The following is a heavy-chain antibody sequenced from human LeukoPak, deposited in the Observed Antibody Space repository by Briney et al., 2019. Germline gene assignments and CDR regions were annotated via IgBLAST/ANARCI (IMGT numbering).Heavy chain of an antibody. CDR3: ARGSPPLSTIFGVASQMFDP. V-gene: IGHV4-31*03. D-gene: IGHD3-3*01. CDR1: GGSISSGGYY. CDR2: IYYSGST. Sequence: PSQTLSLTCTVSGGSISSGGYYWSWIRQHPGKGLEWIGYIYYSGSTYYNPSLKSRVTISVDTSKNQFSLKLSSVTAADTAVYYCARGSPPLSTIFGVASQMFDPWGQGTLVTVSS. J-gene: IGHJ5*02.